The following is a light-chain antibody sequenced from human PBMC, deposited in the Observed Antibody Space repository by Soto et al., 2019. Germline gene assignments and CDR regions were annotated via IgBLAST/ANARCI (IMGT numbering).Light chain of an antibody. CDR2: GAS. J-gene: IGKJ4*01. Sequence: IVLTQSPATLFLSPGKRGTLSCSASQSVNSNLAWYQQKLGQAPRVLIYGASNRATGIPDRFSGSGSGTDFTLTISRLEPEDFAVYYCQHYGNSLQLTFGGGTKVDIK. CDR3: QHYGNSLQLT. CDR1: QSVNSN. V-gene: IGKV3-20*01.